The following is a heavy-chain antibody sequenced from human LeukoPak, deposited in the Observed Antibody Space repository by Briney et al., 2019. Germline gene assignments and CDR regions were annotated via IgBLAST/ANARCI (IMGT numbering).Heavy chain of an antibody. D-gene: IGHD3-22*01. CDR1: GFTFSSYW. CDR3: ARSGWPYYFDY. CDR2: IHSDGSST. Sequence: GGSLRLSCAASGFTFSSYWMHWVRHAPGKGLVWVSRIHSDGSSTSYADSVRGRFTISRDDAKSTLYPQMNSLRAEDTAVYYCARSGWPYYFDYWGQGTLVTVSS. V-gene: IGHV3-74*01. J-gene: IGHJ4*02.